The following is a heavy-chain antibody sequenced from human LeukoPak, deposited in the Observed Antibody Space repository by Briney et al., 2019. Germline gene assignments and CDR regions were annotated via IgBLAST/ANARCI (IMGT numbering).Heavy chain of an antibody. CDR1: GFTFSSYA. CDR3: AGSSSSWYGYYYYYMDV. Sequence: PGGSLRLSCAASGFTFSSYAMSWVRQAPGKGLEWGSAISGSGGSTYYAASVKGRFTISRDNSKNTLYLQMNSLRAEDTAVYYCAGSSSSWYGYYYYYMDVWGKGTTVTVSS. J-gene: IGHJ6*03. V-gene: IGHV3-23*01. CDR2: ISGSGGST. D-gene: IGHD6-13*01.